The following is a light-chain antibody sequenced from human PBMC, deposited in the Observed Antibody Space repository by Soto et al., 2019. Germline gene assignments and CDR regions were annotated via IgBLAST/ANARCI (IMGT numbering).Light chain of an antibody. CDR2: DVT. Sequence: QSALTQPASVSGSPGQSITISCAGTSSDVGGYNYVSWYQQHPGKVPRLIISDVTKRPSGVSDRYSCSKSGNTASLTISWLQADDEAYYCCASFTRSVTLVFGGGTQLHVL. V-gene: IGLV2-14*03. J-gene: IGLJ2*01. CDR3: ASFTRSVTLV. CDR1: SSDVGGYNY.